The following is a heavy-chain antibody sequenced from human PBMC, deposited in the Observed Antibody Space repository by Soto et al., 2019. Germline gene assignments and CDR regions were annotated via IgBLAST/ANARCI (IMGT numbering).Heavy chain of an antibody. CDR1: GCTFSSYA. CDR2: TNPNSGTA. CDR3: ARGPLLRFLEWLLYPAGKEYYMDV. J-gene: IGHJ6*03. V-gene: IGHV1-8*02. Sequence: GASVKVSCKAFGCTFSSYAISWVRQAPGQGLEWMGGTNPNSGTADYAQKFQGRVTMTTNTSISTAYMELSSLRSEDTAVYYCARGPLLRFLEWLLYPAGKEYYMDVWGKGTTVTVSS. D-gene: IGHD3-3*01.